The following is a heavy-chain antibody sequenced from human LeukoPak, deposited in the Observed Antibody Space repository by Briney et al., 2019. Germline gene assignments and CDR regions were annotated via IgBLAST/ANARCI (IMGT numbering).Heavy chain of an antibody. CDR2: IKSKTDGGTT. Sequence: GGALRPSRAASGFTLSKAWMSWVRPAPGKGVEGVGRIKSKTDGGTTDYAAPVKGRFTISRDDSKNTLYLQMNSLKTEDTAVYYCTTNGYDLDYWGQGTLVTVSS. CDR1: GFTLSKAW. V-gene: IGHV3-15*01. CDR3: TTNGYDLDY. J-gene: IGHJ4*02. D-gene: IGHD5-12*01.